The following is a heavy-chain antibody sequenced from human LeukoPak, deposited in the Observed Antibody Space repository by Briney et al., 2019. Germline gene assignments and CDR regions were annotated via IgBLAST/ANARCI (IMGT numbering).Heavy chain of an antibody. CDR1: GFTFSSYA. CDR2: ISGSGGST. CDR3: ASYGSGTFYGMDV. V-gene: IGHV3-23*01. Sequence: GGSLRLSCAASGFTFSSYAMSWVRQTPGKGLEWVSAISGSGGSTYYADSVKGRFTISRDNSKNTLYLQMNSLRAEDTAVYYCASYGSGTFYGMDVWGQGTTVTVSS. J-gene: IGHJ6*02. D-gene: IGHD3-10*01.